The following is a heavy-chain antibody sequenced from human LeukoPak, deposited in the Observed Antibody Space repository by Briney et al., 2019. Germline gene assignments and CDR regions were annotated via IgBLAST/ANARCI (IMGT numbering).Heavy chain of an antibody. CDR1: GGSFSTYY. V-gene: IGHV4-34*01. Sequence: SETLSLTCAVYGGSFSTYYWSWIRQSPGKGLEWIAEINHRGDTNYNPSVKSRVTISVGTSKNQFSLKITSLTAADTAVYYCARGPTISETGYFDYWGQGTLVTVSS. CDR3: ARGPTISETGYFDY. J-gene: IGHJ4*03. D-gene: IGHD1-1*01. CDR2: INHRGDT.